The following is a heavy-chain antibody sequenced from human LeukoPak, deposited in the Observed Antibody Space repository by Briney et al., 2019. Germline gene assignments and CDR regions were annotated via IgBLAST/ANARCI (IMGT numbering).Heavy chain of an antibody. Sequence: GGSLRLSCAASGFTFSRHWMHWVRQAPGKGLVWVSRIKGDQSTTNYADSVKGRFTISRDNAKNSLYLQMNSLRAEDTAVYYCARDFPLFCGGDCYSGAFDIWGQGTMVTVSS. CDR3: ARDFPLFCGGDCYSGAFDI. V-gene: IGHV3-74*01. D-gene: IGHD2-21*02. CDR2: IKGDQSTT. CDR1: GFTFSRHW. J-gene: IGHJ3*02.